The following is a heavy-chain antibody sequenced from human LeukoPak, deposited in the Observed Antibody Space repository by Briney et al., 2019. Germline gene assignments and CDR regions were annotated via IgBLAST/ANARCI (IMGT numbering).Heavy chain of an antibody. D-gene: IGHD3-16*02. CDR1: GFTVSSNY. CDR3: ARYRLIRYFDY. CDR2: IYSGGST. Sequence: PGGSLRLSCAASGFTVSSNYMSWVRQAPGKGLEWVSVIYSGGSTYYADSVKGRFTISRDNSKNTLYLQMNSLRAEDTAVYYCARYRLIRYFDYWGQGTLVTVSS. V-gene: IGHV3-66*01. J-gene: IGHJ4*02.